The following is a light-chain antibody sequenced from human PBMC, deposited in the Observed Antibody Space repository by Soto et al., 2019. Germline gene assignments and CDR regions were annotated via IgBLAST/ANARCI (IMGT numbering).Light chain of an antibody. CDR1: QNIANW. Sequence: DIHMTQSPSTLSASLGDRATITCRASQNIANWLAWYHQRPGEAPELLIYAASSLKSGVPARFSGSGSGTDFTLTISSLQPDDFAAYYCQQYDSSPYTFGEGTKVEIK. J-gene: IGKJ2*01. V-gene: IGKV1-5*01. CDR3: QQYDSSPYT. CDR2: AAS.